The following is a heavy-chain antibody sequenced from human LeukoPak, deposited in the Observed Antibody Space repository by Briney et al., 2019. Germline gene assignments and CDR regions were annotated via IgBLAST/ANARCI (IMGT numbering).Heavy chain of an antibody. D-gene: IGHD3-22*01. Sequence: SETLSLTCTVSGGSISSYYWSWLRQPPGKGLEWIGEINHSGSTNYNPSLKSRVTISVDTSKNQFSLKLSSVTAADTAVYYCARGKDSSGYPSQYNFDYWGQGTLVTVSS. V-gene: IGHV4-34*01. CDR1: GGSISSYY. CDR3: ARGKDSSGYPSQYNFDY. CDR2: INHSGST. J-gene: IGHJ4*02.